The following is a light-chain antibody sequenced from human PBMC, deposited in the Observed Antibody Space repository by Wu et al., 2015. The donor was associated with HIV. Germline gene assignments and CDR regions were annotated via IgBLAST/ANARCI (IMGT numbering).Light chain of an antibody. Sequence: EIVLTQSPGTLSLSPGERATLSCRASQRISSSYLVWYQQKPGQVPRLLVYGATNRATGIPDRFSGSGSGTDFTLTINSLEPEDFAVYYCQQRRTWPLTFGQGTRLEVK. J-gene: IGKJ5*01. V-gene: IGKV3D-20*02. CDR3: QQRRTWPLT. CDR2: GAT. CDR1: QRISSSY.